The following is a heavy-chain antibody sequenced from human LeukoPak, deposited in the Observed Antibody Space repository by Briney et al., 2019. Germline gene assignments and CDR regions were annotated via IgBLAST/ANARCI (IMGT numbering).Heavy chain of an antibody. CDR3: ATTRGYSYGLRGAIDI. J-gene: IGHJ3*02. CDR1: GGSFSGYY. CDR2: INHSGST. D-gene: IGHD5-18*01. Sequence: SETLSLTCAVYGGSFSGYYWSWIRQPPGKGLEWIGEINHSGSTNYNPSLKSRVTISVDTSKNQFSLKLSSVTAADTAVYYCATTRGYSYGLRGAIDIWGQGTMVTVSS. V-gene: IGHV4-34*01.